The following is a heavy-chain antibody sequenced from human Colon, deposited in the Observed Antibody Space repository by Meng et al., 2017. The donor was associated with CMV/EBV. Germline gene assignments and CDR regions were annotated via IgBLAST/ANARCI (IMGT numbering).Heavy chain of an antibody. CDR1: TFNNYA. Sequence: TFNNYAMSWVRQAPGKGLEGVSGITSSGGTTYYADSVKGRFTISRDSSKNSLYLQMNSLRAEDTAVYYCAKGPHYSAFFPTVPFFDYWGQGALVTVSS. J-gene: IGHJ4*02. D-gene: IGHD4-11*01. CDR3: AKGPHYSAFFPTVPFFDY. CDR2: ITSSGGTT. V-gene: IGHV3-23*01.